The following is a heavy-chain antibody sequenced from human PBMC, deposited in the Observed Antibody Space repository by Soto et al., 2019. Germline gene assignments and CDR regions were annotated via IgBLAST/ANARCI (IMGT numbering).Heavy chain of an antibody. V-gene: IGHV4-59*11. J-gene: IGHJ5*02. Sequence: SETLSLTCTVSGGSISGHYWSWIRQPPGKGLQYIGYISYSGSTNYNPSLKSRVTISVDTSNNQFSLRLSSVTAADTAVYYCARDVALQHHTGDDGCWSGMNNWFDPWGQGILVTVCS. CDR2: ISYSGST. D-gene: IGHD3-3*01. CDR1: GGSISGHY. CDR3: ARDVALQHHTGDDGCWSGMNNWFDP.